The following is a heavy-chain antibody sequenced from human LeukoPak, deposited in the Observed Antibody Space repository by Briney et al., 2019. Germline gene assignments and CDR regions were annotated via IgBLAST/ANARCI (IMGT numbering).Heavy chain of an antibody. CDR1: GFTVSSNY. Sequence: GGSLRLSCAASGFTVSSNYMSWVRQAPGKGLEWVSVIYSGGSTYYADSVKGRFTISRHNSKNTLYLQMNSPRAEDTAVYYCARVEVPAAFDYWGQGTLVTVSS. CDR2: IYSGGST. CDR3: ARVEVPAAFDY. V-gene: IGHV3-53*04. D-gene: IGHD2-2*01. J-gene: IGHJ4*02.